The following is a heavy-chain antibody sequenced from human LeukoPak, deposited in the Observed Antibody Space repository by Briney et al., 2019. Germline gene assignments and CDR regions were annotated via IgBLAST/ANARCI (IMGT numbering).Heavy chain of an antibody. V-gene: IGHV4-39*07. J-gene: IGHJ4*02. CDR1: GDSVSSDRYY. CDR3: AREVRWLFTAYFDY. CDR2: INHSGST. Sequence: PTATLSLTCTVSGDSVSSDRYYWSWIRQPPGKGLEWIGEINHSGSTNYNPSLKSRVTISVDTSKNQFSLKLSSVTAADTAVYYCAREVRWLFTAYFDYWGQGTLVTVSS. D-gene: IGHD3-9*01.